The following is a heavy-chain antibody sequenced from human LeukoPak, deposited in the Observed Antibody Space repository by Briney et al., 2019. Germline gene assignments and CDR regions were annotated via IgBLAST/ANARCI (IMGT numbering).Heavy chain of an antibody. Sequence: SETLSLNCTVSGGSISGHYWSWIRQSPGKGLEWIGYIHYTGMAIYSPSLKSRVTISVDTSKNQFSLKLTSVTAADTAVYYCARGRFTVVTSDYWYFDLWGRGTLVTVSS. CDR1: GGSISGHY. CDR3: ARGRFTVVTSDYWYFDL. D-gene: IGHD4-23*01. J-gene: IGHJ2*01. V-gene: IGHV4-59*11. CDR2: IHYTGMA.